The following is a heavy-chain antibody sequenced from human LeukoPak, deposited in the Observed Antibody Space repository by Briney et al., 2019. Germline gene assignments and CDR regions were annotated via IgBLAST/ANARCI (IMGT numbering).Heavy chain of an antibody. CDR3: ARGGYSYGYIRDDDAFDI. J-gene: IGHJ3*02. Sequence: GGSLRLSCAASGSTFSDYYMSWIRQAPGKGLEWVSYISSGSSTIYYADSVKGRFTISRDNSKNTLYLQMNSLRGEDTAVYFCARGGYSYGYIRDDDAFDIWGQGTMVTVSA. CDR1: GSTFSDYY. V-gene: IGHV3-11*04. CDR2: ISSGSSTI. D-gene: IGHD5-18*01.